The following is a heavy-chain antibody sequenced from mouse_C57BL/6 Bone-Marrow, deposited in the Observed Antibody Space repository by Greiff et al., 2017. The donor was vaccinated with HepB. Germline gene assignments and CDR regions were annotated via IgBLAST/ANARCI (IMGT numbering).Heavy chain of an antibody. D-gene: IGHD2-1*01. J-gene: IGHJ1*03. CDR2: FHPYNDDT. V-gene: IGHV1-47*01. Sequence: VQLQQPGAELVKPGASVKMSCKASGYTFTTYPIEWMKQNHGKSLEWIGNFHPYNDDTKYNEKFKGKATLTVEKSSSTVYLELSRLTSDDSAVYYCARQIYYGNYDWYFDVWGTGTTVTVSS. CDR3: ARQIYYGNYDWYFDV. CDR1: GYTFTTYP.